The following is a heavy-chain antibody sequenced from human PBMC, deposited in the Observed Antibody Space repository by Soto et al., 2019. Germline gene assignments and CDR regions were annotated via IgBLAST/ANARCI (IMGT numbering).Heavy chain of an antibody. V-gene: IGHV5-51*01. D-gene: IGHD1-26*01. CDR3: VRRDSGSYYFAFDM. CDR2: IYPGDSHT. Sequence: GESLKISCKGSGDSFNTYWIGRVRQMPGKGLEWMGLIYPGDSHTRYNPSFQGQVTISADKSISTAYLQWRSLKASDTAMYYCVRRDSGSYYFAFDMWGQGTLVTVS. J-gene: IGHJ3*02. CDR1: GDSFNTYW.